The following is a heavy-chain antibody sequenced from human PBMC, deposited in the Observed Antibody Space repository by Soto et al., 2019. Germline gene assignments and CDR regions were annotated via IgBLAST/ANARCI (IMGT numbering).Heavy chain of an antibody. V-gene: IGHV3-48*01. D-gene: IGHD2-8*01. J-gene: IGHJ6*02. CDR3: ARVGRGVYGMDV. CDR2: ITSDSSTI. CDR1: GFTFSSYS. Sequence: EVQLVESGGGLVQPGGSLRLSCAASGFTFSSYSINWVRQAPGKGLEWFSYITSDSSTISYADSVKGRFTVSRDNAKNSLYLQMHSLRAVGTAVYYCARVGRGVYGMDVWGQGTSVTVSS.